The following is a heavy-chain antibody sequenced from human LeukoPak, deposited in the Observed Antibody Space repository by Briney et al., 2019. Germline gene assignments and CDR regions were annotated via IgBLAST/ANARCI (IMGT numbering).Heavy chain of an antibody. Sequence: GGSLRLSCAASGFTFSSYAMSWVREAPGKGLEWVSFISGSGDTTYYADSVKGRFTISRDSSKNTLYLQMNSLRAEDTAVYFCAKSRGESRGASNYWGQGTLVTVSS. CDR1: GFTFSSYA. J-gene: IGHJ4*02. D-gene: IGHD1-26*01. CDR3: AKSRGESRGASNY. V-gene: IGHV3-23*01. CDR2: ISGSGDTT.